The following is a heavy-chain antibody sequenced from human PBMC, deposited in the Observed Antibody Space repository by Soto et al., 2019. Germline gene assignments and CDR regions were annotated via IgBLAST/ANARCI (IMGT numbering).Heavy chain of an antibody. CDR2: IWYDGSNK. CDR1: GFTFSSYG. V-gene: IGHV3-33*01. J-gene: IGHJ4*02. Sequence: QSGGSLRLSCAASGFTFSSYGMHWVRQAPGKGLEWVAVIWYDGSNKYYADSVKGRFTISRDNSKNTLYLQMNSLRAEDTAVYYCARRSGGDILTGYPTLIDYWGQGTLVTVSS. D-gene: IGHD3-9*01. CDR3: ARRSGGDILTGYPTLIDY.